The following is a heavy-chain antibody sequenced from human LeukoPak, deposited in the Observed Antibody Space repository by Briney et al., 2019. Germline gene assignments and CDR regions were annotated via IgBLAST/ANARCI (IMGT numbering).Heavy chain of an antibody. J-gene: IGHJ5*02. CDR1: GYTFTNYG. D-gene: IGHD1-26*01. CDR2: INAYGDDT. Sequence: ASVKVSCKASGYTFTNYGISWVRQAPGQGLEWVGWINAYGDDTNYRQKFQDRVTMTTDRSTSTAYMELRSLRSDDTAVYYCARDWDGRHNCFDPWGQGTLVTVSS. V-gene: IGHV1-18*01. CDR3: ARDWDGRHNCFDP.